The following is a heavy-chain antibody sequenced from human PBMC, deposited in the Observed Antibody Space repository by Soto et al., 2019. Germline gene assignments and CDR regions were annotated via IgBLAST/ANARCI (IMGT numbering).Heavy chain of an antibody. CDR1: GFTFSGDW. CDR3: ARTGVPLYGSGTYYIVRVYFHH. V-gene: IGHV3-74*01. CDR2: INTDGSDT. D-gene: IGHD3-10*01. J-gene: IGHJ1*01. Sequence: EVQLVESGGGVAQPGGSLRLSCAASGFTFSGDWMHWVRQAPGKGLMWVSRINTDGSDTSYADSVKGRFTISRDNAKNSLYLQMNSLRAEDTAVYYCARTGVPLYGSGTYYIVRVYFHHWGQGTLVTVSS.